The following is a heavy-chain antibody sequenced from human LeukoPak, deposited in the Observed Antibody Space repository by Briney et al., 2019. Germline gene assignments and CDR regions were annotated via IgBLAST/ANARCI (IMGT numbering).Heavy chain of an antibody. J-gene: IGHJ4*02. V-gene: IGHV1-46*01. CDR1: GYTFTTYY. CDR2: INPTGGST. Sequence: EASVKVSCKASGYTFTTYYIHWVRQAPGQGLEWMGIINPTGGSTTYAQKFQGRVTMTRDTSTSTVFMEVNSLRSEDTGVYYCALYSSTWYWGQGTLVTVSS. D-gene: IGHD6-13*01. CDR3: ALYSSTWY.